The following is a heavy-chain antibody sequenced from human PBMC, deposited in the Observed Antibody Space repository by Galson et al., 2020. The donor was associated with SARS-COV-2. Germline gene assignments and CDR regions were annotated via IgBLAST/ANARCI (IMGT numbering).Heavy chain of an antibody. Sequence: SEPLSLPCTTSGVSITSSHWSWIRQPPGKGLEWFGYIHSSGTPNYNPSLRSRVTISVDTSENQFSLKLSPVTAADPAVYCWARWFAVTVGYCFDSWGQGTLVTVSS. D-gene: IGHD1-26*01. J-gene: IGHJ4*02. V-gene: IGHV4-59*01. CDR3: ARWFAVTVGYCFDS. CDR2: IHSSGTP. CDR1: GVSITSSH.